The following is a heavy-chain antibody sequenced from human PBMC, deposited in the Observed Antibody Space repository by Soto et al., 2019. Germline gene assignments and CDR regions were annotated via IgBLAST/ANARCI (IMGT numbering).Heavy chain of an antibody. CDR2: ISSNSDII. CDR1: GFTFSIYD. CDR3: VRVDVAGRHDQNFQH. Sequence: EVQLVESGGHLVQPGGSLRLSCAASGFTFSIYDMNWVRQAPGKGLEWVSYISSNSDIIHYADSVKGRFTISRDNAKNSLSLQMNSLGDEDTAVYYCVRVDVAGRHDQNFQHWGQGTLVTVSS. D-gene: IGHD6-19*01. J-gene: IGHJ1*01. V-gene: IGHV3-48*02.